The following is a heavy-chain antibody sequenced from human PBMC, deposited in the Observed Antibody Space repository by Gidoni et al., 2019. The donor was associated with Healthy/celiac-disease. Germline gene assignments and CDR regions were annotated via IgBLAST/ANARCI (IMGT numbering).Heavy chain of an antibody. CDR3: ARQVIQQLVGDY. J-gene: IGHJ4*02. CDR1: GGSISSSSYY. Sequence: QLQLQESGPGLVKPSETLSLTCTVSGGSISSSSYYWGWIRQPPGKGLEWIGSIYYSGSTYYNPSLKSRVTISVDTSKNQFSLKLSSVTAADTAVYYCARQVIQQLVGDYWGQGTLVTVSS. CDR2: IYYSGST. D-gene: IGHD6-13*01. V-gene: IGHV4-39*01.